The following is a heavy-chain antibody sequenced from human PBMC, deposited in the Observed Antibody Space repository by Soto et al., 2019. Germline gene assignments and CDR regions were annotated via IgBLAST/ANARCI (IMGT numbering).Heavy chain of an antibody. CDR2: IKQDGSEK. J-gene: IGHJ4*02. V-gene: IGHV3-7*01. CDR3: AAAKLLPFEY. Sequence: GGSLRLSCAASGFTFSNYWMTWVRQAPGKGLEWVANIKQDGSEKYYVDSVKGRFTISRDNAKNTLYFQMSSLRPEDTAVYYCAAAKLLPFEYWGQGTQVTVSS. D-gene: IGHD2-15*01. CDR1: GFTFSNYW.